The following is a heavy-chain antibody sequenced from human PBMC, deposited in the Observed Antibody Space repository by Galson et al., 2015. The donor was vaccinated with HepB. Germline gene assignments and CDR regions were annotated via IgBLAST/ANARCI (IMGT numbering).Heavy chain of an antibody. V-gene: IGHV1-18*04. CDR3: AREGVYGDYVGFAQYFGVAV. Sequence: SVKVSCKASGYRFTTYGISWVRQAPGQGLEWMGWISVRNGDTKFAQNLEDRITMTTDTSTNTAYMELRSLRSDDTAVYYCAREGVYGDYVGFAQYFGVAVWGQGTTVIVSS. CDR1: GYRFTTYG. D-gene: IGHD4-17*01. J-gene: IGHJ6*02. CDR2: ISVRNGDT.